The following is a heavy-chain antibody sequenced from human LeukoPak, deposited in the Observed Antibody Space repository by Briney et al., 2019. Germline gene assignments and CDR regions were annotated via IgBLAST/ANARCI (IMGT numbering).Heavy chain of an antibody. Sequence: GGSLRLSCAASGFTFSSYWMHWVRQAPGKGLVWVSRINSDGSSTSYADSVKGRFTISRDNAKNTLYLQMNSLRAEDTAVYYCTRAGGDYTKRGFDPWGQGTLVTVSS. CDR2: INSDGSST. CDR3: TRAGGDYTKRGFDP. J-gene: IGHJ5*02. CDR1: GFTFSSYW. D-gene: IGHD4-11*01. V-gene: IGHV3-74*01.